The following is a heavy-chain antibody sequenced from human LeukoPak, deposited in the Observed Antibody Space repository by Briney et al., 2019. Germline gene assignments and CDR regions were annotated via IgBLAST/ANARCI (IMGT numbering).Heavy chain of an antibody. CDR3: ARDKSVGAGATYFDY. D-gene: IGHD1-26*01. CDR1: GFSFSYYG. J-gene: IGHJ4*02. Sequence: PGRSLRLSCAASGFSFSYYGMHWVRQAPVKGLECVAVIYYDGSDKYYTDYVNGRFTISRDNSKTTLYLQMNSLRAEDTAVYYCARDKSVGAGATYFDYWGQGTLVTVSS. CDR2: IYYDGSDK. V-gene: IGHV3-30*12.